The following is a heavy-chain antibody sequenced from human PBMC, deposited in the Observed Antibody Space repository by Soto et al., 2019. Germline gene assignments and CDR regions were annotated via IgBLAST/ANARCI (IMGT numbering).Heavy chain of an antibody. CDR2: INAGDGDT. CDR1: GYTFTNYG. Sequence: QVQLVQSGAEVKKPGASVKVSCKASGYTFTNYGIDWVRQAPGQRLEWLGRINAGDGDTDPSPRFQARVTITRDTSATIAYMELSSLTSEDTAVYYCVSNQKGTFTGMDVWGQGTTVTVSS. CDR3: VSNQKGTFTGMDV. J-gene: IGHJ6*02. V-gene: IGHV1-3*01.